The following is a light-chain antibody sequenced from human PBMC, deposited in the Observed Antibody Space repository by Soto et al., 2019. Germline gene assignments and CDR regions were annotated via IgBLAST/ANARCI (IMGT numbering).Light chain of an antibody. CDR2: DAS. V-gene: IGKV1-33*01. Sequence: DIPMTQSPSSLSASVGDRVTITCQASQAISNYLNWYQQKPGKAPKLVISDASNLETGAPSRFSGSGSGTDFTFTISSLQPEDIGTYFCQQYDNLPLSFGPGTTVEI. CDR1: QAISNY. J-gene: IGKJ3*01. CDR3: QQYDNLPLS.